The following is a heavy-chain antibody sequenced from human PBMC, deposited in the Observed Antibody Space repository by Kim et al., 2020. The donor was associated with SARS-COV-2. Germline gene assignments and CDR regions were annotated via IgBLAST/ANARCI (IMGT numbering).Heavy chain of an antibody. CDR2: INHSGST. V-gene: IGHV4-34*01. CDR3: TRVIDY. CDR1: GGSFSGYY. Sequence: SETLSLTCAVYGGSFSGYYWSWIRHPPGKGLEWIGEINHSGSTSYNPSLKSRVTISVDTSKNQFSLRLSSVTAADTAIYYCTRVIDYWGQGTLVTVSS. J-gene: IGHJ4*02.